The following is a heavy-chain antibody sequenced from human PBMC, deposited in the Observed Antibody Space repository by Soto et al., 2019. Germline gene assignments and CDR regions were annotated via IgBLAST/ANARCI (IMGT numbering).Heavy chain of an antibody. CDR3: TTLSITIFGVVLMDV. CDR1: GFTFSNAW. Sequence: PGGSLRLSCAASGFTFSNAWMNWVRQAPGKGLEWVGRIKSKTDGGTTDYAAPVKGRFTISRDDSKNTLYLQMNSLKTEDTAVYYCTTLSITIFGVVLMDVWGQGITVTVSS. CDR2: IKSKTDGGTT. V-gene: IGHV3-15*07. D-gene: IGHD3-3*01. J-gene: IGHJ6*02.